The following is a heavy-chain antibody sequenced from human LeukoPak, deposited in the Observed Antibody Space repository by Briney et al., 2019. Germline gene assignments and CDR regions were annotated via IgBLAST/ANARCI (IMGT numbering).Heavy chain of an antibody. CDR2: INPNSGGT. CDR1: GYTFTSYD. V-gene: IGHV1-2*02. D-gene: IGHD6-13*01. Sequence: GASVKVSCKASGYTFTSYDINWVRQATGQGLEWMGWINPNSGGTNYAQKFQGRVTMTRDTSISTAYMELSRLRSDDTAVYYCARDISAAAGIDYWGQGTLVTVSS. J-gene: IGHJ4*02. CDR3: ARDISAAAGIDY.